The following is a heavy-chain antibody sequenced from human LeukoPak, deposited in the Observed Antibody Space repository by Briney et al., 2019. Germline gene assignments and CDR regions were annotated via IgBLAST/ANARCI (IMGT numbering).Heavy chain of an antibody. J-gene: IGHJ4*02. D-gene: IGHD5-24*01. V-gene: IGHV4-30-2*01. Sequence: PSETLSLTCAVSGGSISSGGYSWSWIRQPPGKGLEWIGYIYHSGSTYYNPSLKSRVTISVNRSKNQFSLKLSSVTAADTAVYYCARSPITPASFDYWGQGTLVTVS. CDR2: IYHSGST. CDR3: ARSPITPASFDY. CDR1: GGSISSGGYS.